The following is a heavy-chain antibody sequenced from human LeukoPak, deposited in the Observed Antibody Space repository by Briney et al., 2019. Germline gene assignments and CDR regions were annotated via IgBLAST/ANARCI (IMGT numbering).Heavy chain of an antibody. CDR1: GGTFSSYA. V-gene: IGHV1-18*01. CDR2: ISAYNGNT. D-gene: IGHD3-3*01. Sequence: ASVKVSCKASGGTFSSYAISWVRQAPGQGLEWMGWISAYNGNTNYAQKLQGRVTMTTDTSTSTAYMELRSLRSDDTAVYYCARDYDFWSGYYTGDYWGQGTLVTVSS. CDR3: ARDYDFWSGYYTGDY. J-gene: IGHJ4*02.